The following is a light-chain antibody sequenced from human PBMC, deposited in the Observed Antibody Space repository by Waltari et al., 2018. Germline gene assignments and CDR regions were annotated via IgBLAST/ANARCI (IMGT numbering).Light chain of an antibody. CDR1: HSNTVRHP. CDR3: ASWDGSLTVNV. CDR2: VND. J-gene: IGLJ6*01. V-gene: IGLV1-44*01. Sequence: QSILTQPPSVSGAPGQWVSYACPGSHSNTVRHPVNWYQHPPGAAPRLLIYVNDERASGVPERFSASKSGTSASLAISDLDFDDEADYYCASWDGSLTVNVFGSGTKVTVL.